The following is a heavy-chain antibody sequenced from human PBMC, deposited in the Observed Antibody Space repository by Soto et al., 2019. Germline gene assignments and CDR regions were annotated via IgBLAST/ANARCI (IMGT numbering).Heavy chain of an antibody. CDR1: GFTVSNNY. D-gene: IGHD3-10*01. CDR3: ARPDTVRGVSY. V-gene: IGHV3-66*01. J-gene: IGHJ4*02. CDR2: IYSGGST. Sequence: EVQLVESGGGLVQPGGSRRLSWVGSGFTVSNNYMSWVRQAPGKGLEWVSVIYSGGSTSYINSVKGRFTISRDNSKNTVYLQMNSLRAEDTAVYYCARPDTVRGVSYWGQGTLVTVSS.